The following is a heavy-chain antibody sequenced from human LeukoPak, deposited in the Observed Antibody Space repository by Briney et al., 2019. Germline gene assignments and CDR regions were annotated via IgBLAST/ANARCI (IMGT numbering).Heavy chain of an antibody. CDR3: ATKARNAFDI. CDR2: IYSGGGT. J-gene: IGHJ3*02. V-gene: IGHV3-53*01. CDR1: GGSFSGYY. Sequence: ETLSLTCAVYGGSFSGYYWSWLRQPPGKGLEWVSVIYSGGGTYYADSVKGRFTISRDNSKNTLYLQMNSLRAEDTAVYYCATKARNAFDIWGQGTMVTVSS.